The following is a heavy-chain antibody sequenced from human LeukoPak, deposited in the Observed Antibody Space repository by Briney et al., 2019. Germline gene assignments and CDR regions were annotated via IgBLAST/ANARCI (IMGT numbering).Heavy chain of an antibody. Sequence: ASVKVSCKTSGYAFSSFAIAWVRQAPGQGLEWMGWISTYTNTNAAQKFQGRVTMTTDTSTSTAYMELTSLGSDDTAVYYCARCYDFWTGYFDYWGQGTRVTVSS. CDR3: ARCYDFWTGYFDY. CDR1: GYAFSSFA. J-gene: IGHJ4*02. CDR2: ISTYTNT. V-gene: IGHV1-18*01. D-gene: IGHD3-3*01.